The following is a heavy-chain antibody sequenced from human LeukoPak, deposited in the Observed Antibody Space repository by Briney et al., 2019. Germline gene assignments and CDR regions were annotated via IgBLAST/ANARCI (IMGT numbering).Heavy chain of an antibody. CDR3: ARSIPGFTVFGVVNAFDY. D-gene: IGHD3-3*01. CDR2: ISSSGSTI. J-gene: IGHJ4*02. V-gene: IGHV3-11*04. CDR1: GFIFSNYY. Sequence: GGSLRLSCAASGFIFSNYYMSWIRQAPGKGLEWVSYISSSGSTIYYADSVKGRFTISRDNAKNSLYLQMNSLRAEDTAVYYCARSIPGFTVFGVVNAFDYWGQGTLVTVSS.